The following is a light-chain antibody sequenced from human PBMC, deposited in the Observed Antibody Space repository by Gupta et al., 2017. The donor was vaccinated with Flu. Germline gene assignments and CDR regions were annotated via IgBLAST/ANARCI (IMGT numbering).Light chain of an antibody. CDR3: ETWDNSRSALV. CDR1: SSNIGNNY. J-gene: IGLJ3*02. CDR2: DNN. V-gene: IGLV1-51*01. Sequence: HSVLPPPPSLSASPGQKVTISCTGSSSNIGNNYVSWYQHLPGTAPKLLIYDNNKRPSGIPDRFSGSKSGTSATLAITGLQAGDEADYYCETWDNSRSALVFGGGTKLTVL.